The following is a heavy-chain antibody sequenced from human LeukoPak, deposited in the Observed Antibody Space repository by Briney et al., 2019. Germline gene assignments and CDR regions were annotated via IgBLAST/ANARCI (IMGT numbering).Heavy chain of an antibody. Sequence: SETLSLTCTVSNGSISSDHWSWVRQPLGKGLEWIGYILTSGTTNYNPSLKSRLTISVDTSKNQFTLKLSSVTAADTAVYYCARLRVSGTYLYYFGYWGQGTLATVSS. CDR2: ILTSGTT. V-gene: IGHV4-4*09. J-gene: IGHJ4*02. CDR3: ARLRVSGTYLYYFGY. CDR1: NGSISSDH. D-gene: IGHD3-10*01.